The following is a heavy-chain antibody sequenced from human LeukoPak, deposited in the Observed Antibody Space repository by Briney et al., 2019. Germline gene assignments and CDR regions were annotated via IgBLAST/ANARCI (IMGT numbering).Heavy chain of an antibody. CDR2: IYYSGST. Sequence: PSETLSLTCPVSGGSISSYYWSWIRQPPGKGLEWIGYIYYSGSTNYNPSLKSRVTISVDTSKNQFSLKLSSVTAADTAVYYCARQGQSSGSPYSSSWYLNYWGQGTLVTVSS. CDR3: ARQGQSSGSPYSSSWYLNY. D-gene: IGHD6-13*01. J-gene: IGHJ4*02. CDR1: GGSISSYY. V-gene: IGHV4-59*08.